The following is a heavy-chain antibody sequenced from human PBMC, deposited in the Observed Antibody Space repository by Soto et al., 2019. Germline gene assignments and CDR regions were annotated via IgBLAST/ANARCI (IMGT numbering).Heavy chain of an antibody. Sequence: SETLSLTCTVSGGSISRGGYYWSWIRQNPGKGLEWIGYTYNSVSTYYNPSLKSRVTISVDTSKNQFSLKLTSVTAADTAVYYCARFYGSGSYYHNPDYFDYWGQGTLVTVSS. V-gene: IGHV4-31*03. CDR2: TYNSVST. CDR1: GGSISRGGYY. CDR3: ARFYGSGSYYHNPDYFDY. J-gene: IGHJ4*02. D-gene: IGHD3-10*01.